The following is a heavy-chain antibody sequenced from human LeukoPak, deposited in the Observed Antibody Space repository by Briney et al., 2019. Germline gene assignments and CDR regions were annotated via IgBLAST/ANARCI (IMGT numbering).Heavy chain of an antibody. J-gene: IGHJ2*01. CDR1: SGSLSGYY. CDR2: ITHSGSP. CDR3: ARGVDL. V-gene: IGHV4-34*01. Sequence: SETLSLTCGVSSGSLSGYYWRWLRQPPGGRLEWLGEITHSGSPNYNPSLKSRVTISGDTSKKQFSLNLKSVTAADTGVYYCARGVDLWGRGTPVTVSS.